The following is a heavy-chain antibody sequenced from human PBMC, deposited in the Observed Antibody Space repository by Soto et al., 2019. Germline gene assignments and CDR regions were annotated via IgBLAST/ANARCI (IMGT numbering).Heavy chain of an antibody. CDR1: GGSFSGYY. CDR3: ARADDYGDYVREGWFDP. V-gene: IGHV4-34*01. J-gene: IGHJ5*02. D-gene: IGHD4-17*01. Sequence: QVQLQQWGAGLLKPSETLSLTCAVYGGSFSGYYWSWIRQPPGKGLEWIGEINHSGSTNYNPSLKSRVTISVDTSKNQFSLKLSSVTAADTAVYYCARADDYGDYVREGWFDPWGQGPLVTVSS. CDR2: INHSGST.